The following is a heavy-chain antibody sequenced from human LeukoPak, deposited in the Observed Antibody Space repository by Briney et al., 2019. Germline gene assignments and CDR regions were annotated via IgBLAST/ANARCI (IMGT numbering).Heavy chain of an antibody. Sequence: SETLSLTCTVSGGSISSYYWSWIRQPPGKGLEWIGYIYYSGSTNYNPSLKSRVTISVDTSKNQFSLKLSSVTAADTAVYYCARVITGTNPGFDYWGQGTLVTVSS. CDR3: ARVITGTNPGFDY. CDR2: IYYSGST. J-gene: IGHJ4*02. V-gene: IGHV4-59*01. D-gene: IGHD1-7*01. CDR1: GGSISSYY.